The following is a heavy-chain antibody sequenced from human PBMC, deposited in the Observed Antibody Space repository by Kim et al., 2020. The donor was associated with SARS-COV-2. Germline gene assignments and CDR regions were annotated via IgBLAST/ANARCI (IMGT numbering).Heavy chain of an antibody. CDR3: ARSYSSSWYWFDP. CDR2: IYYSGST. Sequence: SETLSLTCTVSGGSTSSSSYYWGWIRQPPGKGLEWIGSIYYSGSTYYNPSLKSRVTISVDTSKNQFSLKLSSVTAADTAVYYCARSYSSSWYWFDPWGQGTLVTVSS. V-gene: IGHV4-39*01. CDR1: GGSTSSSSYY. J-gene: IGHJ5*02. D-gene: IGHD6-13*01.